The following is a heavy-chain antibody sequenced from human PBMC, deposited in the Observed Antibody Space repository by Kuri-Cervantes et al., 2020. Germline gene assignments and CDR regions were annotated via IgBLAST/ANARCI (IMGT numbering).Heavy chain of an antibody. Sequence: ASVKVSCKASGYTFTSYGISWVRQAPGQGLEWMGWISAYNGNTNYAQKLQGRVTMTTDASTSTAYMELRSLRSDDTAVYYCARDLGYCSGGSCSSWGQGTLVTVSS. CDR2: ISAYNGNT. V-gene: IGHV1-18*01. D-gene: IGHD2-15*01. CDR1: GYTFTSYG. J-gene: IGHJ4*02. CDR3: ARDLGYCSGGSCSS.